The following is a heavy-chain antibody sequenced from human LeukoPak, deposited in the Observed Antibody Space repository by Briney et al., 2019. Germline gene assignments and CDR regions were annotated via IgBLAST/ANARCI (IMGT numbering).Heavy chain of an antibody. CDR3: ARVTTTSRGLSREAYERYFDWLEVYAFDI. V-gene: IGHV1-69*04. Sequence: ASVKVSCKASGGTFSSYAISWVRQAPGQGLEWMGRIIPILGIANYAQKFQGRVTITADKSTSTAYMELSSLRSEDTAVYYCARVTTTSRGLSREAYERYFDWLEVYAFDIWGQGTMVTVSS. J-gene: IGHJ3*02. CDR1: GGTFSSYA. CDR2: IIPILGIA. D-gene: IGHD3-9*01.